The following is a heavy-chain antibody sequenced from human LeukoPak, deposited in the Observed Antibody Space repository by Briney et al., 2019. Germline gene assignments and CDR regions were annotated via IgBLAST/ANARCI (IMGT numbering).Heavy chain of an antibody. CDR1: GGSISSSDYY. CDR2: IFYSGNT. CDR3: ARKPIFGSGRQWYYFDN. J-gene: IGHJ4*02. Sequence: PSETLTLICTVSGGSISSSDYYWGWIRQPPGKGLEWIASIFYSGNTYYNPSLRSRVTISVDTSKNQFSLKLSSVTAADTAIYYCARKPIFGSGRQWYYFDNWGQGSLVTVSS. D-gene: IGHD3-10*01. V-gene: IGHV4-39*01.